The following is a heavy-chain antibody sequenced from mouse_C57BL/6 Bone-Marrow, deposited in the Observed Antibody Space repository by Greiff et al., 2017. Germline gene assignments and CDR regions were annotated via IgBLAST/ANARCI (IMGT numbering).Heavy chain of an antibody. CDR1: GYTFTDYY. CDR2: IYPGSGNT. Sequence: VQLQQSGAELVRPGASVKLSCKASGYTFTDYYINWVKQRPGQGLEWIARIYPGSGNTYYNEKFKGKATLTAEKSSSTAYMQLSSLTSEDSAVYFCAIKLFYYAMDYWGQGTSVTVSS. J-gene: IGHJ4*01. CDR3: AIKLFYYAMDY. V-gene: IGHV1-76*01.